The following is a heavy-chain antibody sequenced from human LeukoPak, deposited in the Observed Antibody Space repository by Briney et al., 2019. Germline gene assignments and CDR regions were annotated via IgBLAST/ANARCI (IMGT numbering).Heavy chain of an antibody. Sequence: PSGTLSLTCGVSGGSISTSYWWSWVRQPPGKGLEWIGEIYHSGSTNYNPSLKSRVTISMDKSKNQFSLKLSSVTAADTAVYYCAREGYSSSWYYFDYWGQGTLVTVSS. CDR3: AREGYSSSWYYFDY. CDR1: GGSISTSYW. V-gene: IGHV4-4*02. J-gene: IGHJ4*02. D-gene: IGHD6-13*01. CDR2: IYHSGST.